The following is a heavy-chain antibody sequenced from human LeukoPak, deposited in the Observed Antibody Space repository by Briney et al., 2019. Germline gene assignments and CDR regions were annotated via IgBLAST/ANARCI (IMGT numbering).Heavy chain of an antibody. CDR3: ARDRRATIFGVVRSSRARWFDP. V-gene: IGHV4-59*12. Sequence: SETLSLTCTVSGGSISSYYWSWIRQPPGKGLEWIGYIYDSGSTNYNPSLKSRVTISVDTSKNQFSLKLSSVTAADTAVYYCARDRRATIFGVVRSSRARWFDPWGQGTLVTVSS. CDR2: IYDSGST. CDR1: GGSISSYY. D-gene: IGHD3-3*01. J-gene: IGHJ5*02.